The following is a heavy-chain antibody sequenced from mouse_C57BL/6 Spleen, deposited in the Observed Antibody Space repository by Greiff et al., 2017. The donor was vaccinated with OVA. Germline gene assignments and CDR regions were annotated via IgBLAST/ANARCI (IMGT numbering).Heavy chain of an antibody. CDR3: ARAITTVVGFDY. Sequence: QVQLQQPGAELVRPGSSVKLSCKASGYTFTSYWMHWVKQRPIQGLEWIGNIDPSDSETHYNQKFKDKATLTVDKSSSTAYMQLSSLTSEDSAVYYCARAITTVVGFDYWGQGTTLTVSS. J-gene: IGHJ2*01. D-gene: IGHD1-1*01. CDR2: IDPSDSET. CDR1: GYTFTSYW. V-gene: IGHV1-52*01.